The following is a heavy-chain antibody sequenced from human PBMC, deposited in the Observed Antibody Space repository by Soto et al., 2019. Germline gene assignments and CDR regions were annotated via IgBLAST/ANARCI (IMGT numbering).Heavy chain of an antibody. J-gene: IGHJ4*02. CDR2: IWYDGSNK. D-gene: IGHD2-15*01. CDR1: GFTFSSYG. CDR3: AGQGYCSGGSCYSPFDY. V-gene: IGHV3-33*01. Sequence: QVQLVESGGGVVQPGRSLRLSCAASGFTFSSYGMHWVRQAPGKGLEWVAVIWYDGSNKYYADSVKGRFTISRDNSKNTLYLQMNSLRAEDTAVYYCAGQGYCSGGSCYSPFDYWGQGTLVTVSS.